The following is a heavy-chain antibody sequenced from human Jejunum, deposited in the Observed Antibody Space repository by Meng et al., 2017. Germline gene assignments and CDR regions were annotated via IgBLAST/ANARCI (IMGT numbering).Heavy chain of an antibody. J-gene: IGHJ4*02. V-gene: IGHV3-53*01. CDR2: IYSGGST. CDR3: ARGENSGYSN. D-gene: IGHD3-22*01. Sequence: GGSLRLSCAASGLTVSTNYMSWVRQAPGKGLEWVSVIYSGGSTYYADSVKGRFTISRDNSKNTVYLQMNSLRAEETAIYYCARGENSGYSNWGQGALVTVSS. CDR1: GLTVSTNY.